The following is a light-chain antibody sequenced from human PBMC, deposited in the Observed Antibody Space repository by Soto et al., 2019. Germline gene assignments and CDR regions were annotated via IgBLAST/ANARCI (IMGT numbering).Light chain of an antibody. CDR1: QDISNY. J-gene: IGKJ1*01. Sequence: DIQMTQSPSSLSASVGDRVTITCQASQDISNYLNWYQQKRGQAPRLLIYGVSSRATGIPDRFSGGGSGTEFTLTISSLQPDDFSTFYCQQYNNYPWTFGQGTKVDIK. CDR2: GVS. V-gene: IGKV1-33*01. CDR3: QQYNNYPWT.